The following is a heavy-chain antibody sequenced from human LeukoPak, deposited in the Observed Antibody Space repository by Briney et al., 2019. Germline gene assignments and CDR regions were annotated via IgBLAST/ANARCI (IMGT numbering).Heavy chain of an antibody. V-gene: IGHV3-43D*03. CDR1: GFTFDDYA. D-gene: IGHD1-26*01. CDR3: AREEGTYNGNYGTNWFDP. Sequence: GGSLRLSCAASGFTFDDYAMYWVRQTPGKGLEWVSLITWDGATTYYADSVKGRFTISRDNSKNTLYLQMNSLRAEDTAVYYCAREEGTYNGNYGTNWFDPWGQGTLVTVSS. CDR2: ITWDGATT. J-gene: IGHJ5*02.